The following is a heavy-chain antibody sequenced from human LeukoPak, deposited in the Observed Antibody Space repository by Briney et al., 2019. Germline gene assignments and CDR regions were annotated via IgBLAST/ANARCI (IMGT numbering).Heavy chain of an antibody. Sequence: ASVKVSCKASGYTFTSYDINWARQATGQGLEWMGWVNPNSGNTGYAQKFQGRVTMTRNTSISTAYMELSSLRSEDTAVCYCARGRRGSYYFDYWGQGTLVTVSS. J-gene: IGHJ4*02. CDR3: ARGRRGSYYFDY. CDR2: VNPNSGNT. D-gene: IGHD2-15*01. V-gene: IGHV1-8*01. CDR1: GYTFTSYD.